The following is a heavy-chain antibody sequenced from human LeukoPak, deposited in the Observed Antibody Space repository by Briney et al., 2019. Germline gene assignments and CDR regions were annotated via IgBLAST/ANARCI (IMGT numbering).Heavy chain of an antibody. Sequence: PGGSLRLSCAASGFTFSYFAMHWVRQAPGKGLEYISAVSSNGDKTYYADSVKGRFSISRDNSKNTLYLQMGSLRAEDMAVYYCARGGYCSTTSCYEGSGDYYGMDVWGRGTTVTVSS. V-gene: IGHV3-64*02. D-gene: IGHD2-2*01. CDR2: VSSNGDKT. CDR3: ARGGYCSTTSCYEGSGDYYGMDV. CDR1: GFTFSYFA. J-gene: IGHJ6*04.